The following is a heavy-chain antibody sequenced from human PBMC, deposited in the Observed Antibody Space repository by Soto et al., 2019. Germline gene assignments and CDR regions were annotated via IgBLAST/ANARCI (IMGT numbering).Heavy chain of an antibody. D-gene: IGHD5-12*01. V-gene: IGHV4-34*01. J-gene: IGHJ4*02. CDR3: ARGGLGYDNNYFDY. Sequence: WTWLRQPPGKGLEWIGQINPSGSTNYNPSLKSRVTISVDTSKKQFSLKLSSVTAADTAVYYCARGGLGYDNNYFDYWGQGNLVTVSS. CDR2: INPSGST.